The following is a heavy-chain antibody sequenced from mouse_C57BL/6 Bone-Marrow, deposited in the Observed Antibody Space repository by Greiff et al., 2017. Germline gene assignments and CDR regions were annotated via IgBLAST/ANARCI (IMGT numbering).Heavy chain of an antibody. V-gene: IGHV1-63*01. D-gene: IGHD1-1*01. Sequence: QVQLQQSGAELVRPGTSVKMSCKASGYTFTNYWIGWAKQRPGHGLEWIGDIYPGGGYTNYNEKFKGKATLTADKSSSTAYMQFSSLTSEDSAIYYCARSGSYYYVSSSRYYYAMDYWGQGTSVTVSS. CDR1: GYTFTNYW. J-gene: IGHJ4*01. CDR2: IYPGGGYT. CDR3: ARSGSYYYVSSSRYYYAMDY.